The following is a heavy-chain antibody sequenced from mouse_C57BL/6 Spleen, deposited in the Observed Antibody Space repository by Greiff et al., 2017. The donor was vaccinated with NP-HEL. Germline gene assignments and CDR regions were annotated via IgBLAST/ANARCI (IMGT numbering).Heavy chain of an antibody. Sequence: QVQLQQSGAELVKPGASVKMSCKASGYTFTSYWITWVKQRPGQGLEWIGDIYPGSGSTNYNEKFKSKATLTVDTSSSTAYMQLSSLTSEDSAVYYCARSYDYDGVDYWGQGTTLTVSS. D-gene: IGHD2-4*01. CDR1: GYTFTSYW. CDR2: IYPGSGST. V-gene: IGHV1-55*01. CDR3: ARSYDYDGVDY. J-gene: IGHJ2*01.